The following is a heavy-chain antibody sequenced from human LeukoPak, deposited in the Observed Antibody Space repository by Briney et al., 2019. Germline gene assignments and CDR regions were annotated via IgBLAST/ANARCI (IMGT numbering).Heavy chain of an antibody. CDR1: GGTFSSYA. D-gene: IGHD3-9*01. J-gene: IGHJ4*02. V-gene: IGHV1-69*04. Sequence: GASVKVSRKASGGTFSSYAISWVRQAPGQGLEWMGRIIPILGIANYAQKFQGRVTITADKSTSTAYMELSSLRSEDTAVYYCARSPPYDILTGYSLDYWGQGTLVTVSS. CDR2: IIPILGIA. CDR3: ARSPPYDILTGYSLDY.